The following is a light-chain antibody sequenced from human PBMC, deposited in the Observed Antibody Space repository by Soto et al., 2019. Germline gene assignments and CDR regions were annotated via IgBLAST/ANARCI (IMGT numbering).Light chain of an antibody. Sequence: DIQMTQSPSSLSSSVGDRVTITCQASQDIDKYLNWYQQKPGKAPKLLIYDASNLETGVPSRFSGSGSGTDFTFTISSLQPEDIATYYCQKYVNFLTFGGGTKVEIK. CDR2: DAS. CDR3: QKYVNFLT. CDR1: QDIDKY. J-gene: IGKJ4*01. V-gene: IGKV1-33*01.